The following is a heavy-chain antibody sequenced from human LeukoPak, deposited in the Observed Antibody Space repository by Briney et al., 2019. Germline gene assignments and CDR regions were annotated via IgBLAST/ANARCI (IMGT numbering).Heavy chain of an antibody. D-gene: IGHD6-6*01. V-gene: IGHV1-46*01. CDR3: ARVRSSGPDAFNI. CDR2: INPSGGST. CDR1: GYTFTSYY. J-gene: IGHJ3*02. Sequence: ASVKVSCKASGYTFTSYYMHWVRQAPGQGLEWMGIINPSGGSTSYAQKFQGRVTMTRDMSTSTVYMELSSLRSEDTAVYYCARVRSSGPDAFNIWGQGTMVTVSS.